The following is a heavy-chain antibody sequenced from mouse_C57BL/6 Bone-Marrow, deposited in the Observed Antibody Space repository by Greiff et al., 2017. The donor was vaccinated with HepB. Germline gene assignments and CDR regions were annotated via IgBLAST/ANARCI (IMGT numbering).Heavy chain of an antibody. CDR3: AREDYTPFAY. CDR2: IDPSDSYT. Sequence: VQRVESGAELVMPGASVKLSCKASGYTFTSYWMHWVKQRPGQGLEWIGEIDPSDSYTNYNQKFKGKSTLTVDKSSSTAYMQLSSLTSEDSAVYYCAREDYTPFAYWGQGTLVTVSA. D-gene: IGHD2-12*01. V-gene: IGHV1-69*01. CDR1: GYTFTSYW. J-gene: IGHJ3*01.